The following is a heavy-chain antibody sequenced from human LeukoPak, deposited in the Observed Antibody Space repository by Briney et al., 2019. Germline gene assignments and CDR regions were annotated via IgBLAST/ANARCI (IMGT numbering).Heavy chain of an antibody. CDR2: IYYSGST. Sequence: SETLSLTCAVYGRSFSGYYWGWIRQPPGKGLEWIGSIYYSGSTYYNPSLKSRVTISVDTSKNQFSLKLSSVTAADTAVYYCASLPDVDTAMVTGYYYYMDVCGEGTTVTVSS. V-gene: IGHV4-39*01. J-gene: IGHJ6*03. CDR3: ASLPDVDTAMVTGYYYYMDV. D-gene: IGHD5-18*01. CDR1: GRSFSGYY.